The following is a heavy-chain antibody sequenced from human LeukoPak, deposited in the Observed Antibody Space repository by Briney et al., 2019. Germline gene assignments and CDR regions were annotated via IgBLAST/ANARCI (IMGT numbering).Heavy chain of an antibody. Sequence: ASVKVSCKASGYTFSSYGIGWVRQAPGQGLEWMGWIATYNSKTKYAEKVQGRVTMTTDTSTTTAYMELRTLRSDDTAVYYCARDMVGLAADGNWFDPWGQGTLVTVSS. CDR3: ARDMVGLAADGNWFDP. CDR1: GYTFSSYG. D-gene: IGHD6-13*01. J-gene: IGHJ5*02. CDR2: IATYNSKT. V-gene: IGHV1-18*01.